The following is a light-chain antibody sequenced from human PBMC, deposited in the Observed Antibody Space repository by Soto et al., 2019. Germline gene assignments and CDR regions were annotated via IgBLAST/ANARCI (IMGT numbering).Light chain of an antibody. CDR3: CSYAGSRTFT. J-gene: IGLJ2*01. Sequence: QSALSQPASVSGSRGQSITISCTGTSSDVGNYNLVSWYQQYPGKAPKLMIFEVTKRPTGISSRFSGSKSGNTASLTISGLRAEDEADYHCCSYAGSRTFTFGGGTQLTVL. CDR2: EVT. V-gene: IGLV2-23*02. CDR1: SSDVGNYNL.